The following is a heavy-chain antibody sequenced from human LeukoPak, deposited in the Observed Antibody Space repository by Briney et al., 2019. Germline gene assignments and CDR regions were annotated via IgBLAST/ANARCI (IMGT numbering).Heavy chain of an antibody. D-gene: IGHD3-10*01. J-gene: IGHJ4*02. CDR2: ICYDGSNK. Sequence: PGRSLRLSCAASGFTFSSYGMHWVRQAPGKGLEWVAVICYDGSNKYYADSVKGRFTISRDNSKNTLYLQMNSLRAEDTAVYYCAKVASGSSDPLDYCGQGTMVTVSS. V-gene: IGHV3-33*06. CDR1: GFTFSSYG. CDR3: AKVASGSSDPLDY.